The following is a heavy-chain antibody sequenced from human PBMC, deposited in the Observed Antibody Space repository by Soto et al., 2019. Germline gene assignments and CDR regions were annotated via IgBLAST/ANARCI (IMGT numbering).Heavy chain of an antibody. CDR2: ISYDGSNT. J-gene: IGHJ4*02. CDR3: ANDWTGWGYSYDRSVACLDD. CDR1: GFTFSSYG. V-gene: IGHV3-30*18. Sequence: QVQLVESGGGVVQPGRSLRLSCAASGFTFSSYGLHWVRQAPGKGLEWVALISYDGSNTSYADSVKGRFTISRDTSKNTLYLQRDRLTAEDTAVYYCANDWTGWGYSYDRSVACLDDGGEGTLGTVSS. D-gene: IGHD5-18*01.